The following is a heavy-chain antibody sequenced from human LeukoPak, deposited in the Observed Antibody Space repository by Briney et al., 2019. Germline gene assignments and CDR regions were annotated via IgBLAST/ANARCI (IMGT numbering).Heavy chain of an antibody. CDR2: IDTNTGNP. J-gene: IGHJ4*02. CDR3: ARGRSSPGIDY. CDR1: GYSFNSVG. D-gene: IGHD1-26*01. Sequence: ASVKVSCKASGYSFNSVGMNWVRQAPGQGLEWMGWIDTNTGNPTYAQGFRGRFVFSFDTSVSTAYLQIYSLEPEVTAVYFCARGRSSPGIDYWGLGTQVTVSS. V-gene: IGHV7-4-1*01.